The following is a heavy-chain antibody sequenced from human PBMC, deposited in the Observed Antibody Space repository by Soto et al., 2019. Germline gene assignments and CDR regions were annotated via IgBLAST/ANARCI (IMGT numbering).Heavy chain of an antibody. V-gene: IGHV4-4*07. J-gene: IGHJ4*02. CDR2: VYSSGTT. D-gene: IGHD2-2*01. CDR1: GGSINSYW. Sequence: QVQLRESGPGLVKPSETLSLTCSVSGGSINSYWWSWIRQPAGKGLEWIGRVYSSGTTDYNPSLNSRATMSVETSKNQFSLKLTSVTAADTAVYYCARDIGSYAYAEGYWGQGIQVTVSS. CDR3: ARDIGSYAYAEGY.